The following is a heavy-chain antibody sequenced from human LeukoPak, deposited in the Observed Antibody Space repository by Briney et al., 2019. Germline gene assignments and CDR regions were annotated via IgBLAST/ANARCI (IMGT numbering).Heavy chain of an antibody. CDR3: VRDRRHDDSTGYYYVGFDS. Sequence: PGGSLRLSCAVSGFAVSSNYMTWVRQAPGKGLEWVSVIYSGGSTYYADSVKGRFTISRDNSENTVYLQMSSLRAEDTAVYYCVRDRRHDDSTGYYYVGFDSWGQGTLVTVSS. V-gene: IGHV3-53*01. CDR2: IYSGGST. D-gene: IGHD3-22*01. J-gene: IGHJ4*02. CDR1: GFAVSSNY.